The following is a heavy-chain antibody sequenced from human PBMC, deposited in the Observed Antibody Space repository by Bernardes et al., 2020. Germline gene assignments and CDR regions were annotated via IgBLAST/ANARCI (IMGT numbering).Heavy chain of an antibody. CDR2: ISCRSSYI. V-gene: IGHV3-21*01. J-gene: IGHJ4*02. CDR1: GFTCSSYS. D-gene: IGHD4-17*01. CDR3: AGSTVTPH. Sequence: GSLRLSCAASGFTCSSYSMNWVREAPGKGLEWVSSISCRSSYIYYADSVKGRFTISRDNAKNSLYLQMNSLRAEDTAVYYCAGSTVTPHWGQGTLVTVSS.